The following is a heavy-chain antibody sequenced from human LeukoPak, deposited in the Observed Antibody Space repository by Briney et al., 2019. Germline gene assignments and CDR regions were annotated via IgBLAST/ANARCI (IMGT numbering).Heavy chain of an antibody. D-gene: IGHD3-16*01. CDR1: GFTFSSYW. CDR2: IKQDGSEK. CDR3: ARDLGVVKAHYYYYYMDV. V-gene: IGHV3-7*01. J-gene: IGHJ6*03. Sequence: SGGSLRLSCAASGFTFSSYWMSWVRQAPGKGLEWVANIKQDGSEKYYVDSVKGRFTISRDNAKNSLYLQINSLRAEDTAVNYCARDLGVVKAHYYYYYMDVWGKGTTVTVSS.